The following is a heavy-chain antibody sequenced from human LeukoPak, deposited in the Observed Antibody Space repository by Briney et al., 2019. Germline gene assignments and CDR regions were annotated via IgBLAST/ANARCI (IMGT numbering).Heavy chain of an antibody. CDR3: ARGGHTDYSGAGSFEH. CDR1: GYTFTGYY. J-gene: IGHJ4*02. V-gene: IGHV1-2*02. Sequence: ASVKVSCKASGYTFTGYYMHWVRQAPGQGFEWMGWINPNSGDTRYAQTFQGRVTVTSDTSITTAYMELSRLTSDDTAVYFCARGGHTDYSGAGSFEHWGQGTRVTVSS. CDR2: INPNSGDT. D-gene: IGHD3-10*01.